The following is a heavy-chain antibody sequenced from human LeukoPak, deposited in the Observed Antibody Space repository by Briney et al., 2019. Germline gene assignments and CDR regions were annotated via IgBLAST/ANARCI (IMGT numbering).Heavy chain of an antibody. CDR3: VRGVGVSRFNYLDP. CDR1: GLTFSSYA. V-gene: IGHV3-33*08. Sequence: GGSLRLSCAASGLTFSSYAMSWVRQAPGKGLEWVAVIWYDASNKYYADSVKGRFTISRDNSKNTLYLHMNSLRDDDTAVYYCVRGVGVSRFNYLDPWGQGTLVIVSS. CDR2: IWYDASNK. D-gene: IGHD1-7*01. J-gene: IGHJ5*02.